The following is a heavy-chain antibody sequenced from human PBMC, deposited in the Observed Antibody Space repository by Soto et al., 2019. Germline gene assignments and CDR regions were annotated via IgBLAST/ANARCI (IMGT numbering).Heavy chain of an antibody. CDR1: GGSISSYY. CDR2: IYYSGST. D-gene: IGHD1-26*01. CDR3: ARIGTSYYYYYYMDV. V-gene: IGHV4-59*01. Sequence: QVQLQESGPGLVKPSETLSLTCTVSGGSISSYYWSWIRQPPGKGLEWIGYIYYSGSTNYNPSLKSRVTISVDTSKNPFSLKLSSVTAADTAVYYCARIGTSYYYYYYMDVWGKGTTVTVSS. J-gene: IGHJ6*03.